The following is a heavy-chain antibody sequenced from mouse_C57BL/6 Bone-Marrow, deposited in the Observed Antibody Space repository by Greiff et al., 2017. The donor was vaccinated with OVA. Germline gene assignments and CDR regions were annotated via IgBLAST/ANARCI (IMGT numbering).Heavy chain of an antibody. J-gene: IGHJ3*01. V-gene: IGHV10-1*01. Sequence: EVHLVESGGGLVQPKGSLKLSCAASGFSFNTYAMNWVRQAPGKGLEWVARIRSKSNNYATYYADSVKDRFTISRDDSESMLYLQMNNLKTEDTAMYYGVRDYYGSPAWFAYWGQGTLVTVSA. CDR1: GFSFNTYA. D-gene: IGHD1-1*01. CDR3: VRDYYGSPAWFAY. CDR2: IRSKSNNYAT.